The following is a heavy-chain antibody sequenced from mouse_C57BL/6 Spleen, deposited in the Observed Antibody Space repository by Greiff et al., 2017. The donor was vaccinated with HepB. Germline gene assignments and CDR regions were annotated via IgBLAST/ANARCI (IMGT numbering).Heavy chain of an antibody. V-gene: IGHV5-4*01. Sequence: EVQVVESGGGLVKPGGSLKLSCAASGFTFSSYAMSWVRQTPEKRLEWVATISDGGSYTYYPDNVKGRFTISRDNAKNNLYLQMSHLKSEDTAMYYCARDGDGYPYYYAMDYWGQGTSVTVSS. CDR1: GFTFSSYA. CDR2: ISDGGSYT. D-gene: IGHD2-3*01. J-gene: IGHJ4*01. CDR3: ARDGDGYPYYYAMDY.